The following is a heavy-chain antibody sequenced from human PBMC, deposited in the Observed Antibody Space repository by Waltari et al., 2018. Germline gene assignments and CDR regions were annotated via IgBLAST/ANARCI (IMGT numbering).Heavy chain of an antibody. CDR2: IYYSGST. Sequence: QVQLQESGPGLVKPSETLSLTCTVSGGSISRYYWSWIRQPPGKGLEWIGYIYYSGSTNYNPSLKSRVTISVDTSKNQFSLKLSSVTAADTAVYYCARDVDTAMGTFDYWGQGTLVTVSS. D-gene: IGHD5-18*01. V-gene: IGHV4-59*01. CDR3: ARDVDTAMGTFDY. CDR1: GGSISRYY. J-gene: IGHJ4*02.